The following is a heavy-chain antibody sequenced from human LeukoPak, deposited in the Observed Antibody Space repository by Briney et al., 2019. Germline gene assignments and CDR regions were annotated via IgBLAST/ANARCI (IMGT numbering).Heavy chain of an antibody. CDR2: ISPYKGDR. CDR1: GYTFTSYG. CDR3: ATEGGWQPTDYGDNVY. D-gene: IGHD4-17*01. Sequence: VSVKVSCKASGYTFTSYGISWVRQAPGQGLEWMGWISPYKGDRNYAQSLQGRVTMTTDTSTSTAYMEVRSLRSDDTAVYYCATEGGWQPTDYGDNVYWGQGTLVTVSS. J-gene: IGHJ4*02. V-gene: IGHV1-18*01.